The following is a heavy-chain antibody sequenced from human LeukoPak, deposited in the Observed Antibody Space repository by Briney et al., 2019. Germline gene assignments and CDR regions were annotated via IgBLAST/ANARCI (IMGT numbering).Heavy chain of an antibody. J-gene: IGHJ3*02. CDR3: ARDREYYDFWSGYSTDAFDI. CDR1: GFTFSGSS. Sequence: GSLRLSCAASGFTFSGSSMHWVRQASGKGLEWIGHMSASGSAKSNPSLESRVTISVDTSKNQFSLKLSSVTAADTAVYYCARDREYYDFWSGYSTDAFDIWGQGTMVTVSS. D-gene: IGHD3-3*01. CDR2: MSASGSA. V-gene: IGHV4-4*07.